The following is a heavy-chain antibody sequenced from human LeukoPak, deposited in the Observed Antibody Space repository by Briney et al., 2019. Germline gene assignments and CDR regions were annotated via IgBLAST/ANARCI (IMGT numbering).Heavy chain of an antibody. J-gene: IGHJ4*02. D-gene: IGHD4-17*01. CDR2: IKSDGSTT. CDR3: ARLSTMTTDY. CDR1: GFTFSKNW. V-gene: IGHV3-74*01. Sequence: GSLRLSCAASGFTFSKNWMNWVRQAPGEGRVWVSGIKSDGSTTTYADSVKGRFTISRDNAKNTLYLQMNSLRAEDTAVYFCARLSTMTTDYWGQGTLVTVSS.